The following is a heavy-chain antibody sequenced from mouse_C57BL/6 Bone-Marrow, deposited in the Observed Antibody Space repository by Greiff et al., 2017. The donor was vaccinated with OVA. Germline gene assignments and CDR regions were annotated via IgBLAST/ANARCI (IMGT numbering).Heavy chain of an antibody. V-gene: IGHV1-81*01. CDR1: GYTFTSYG. Sequence: QVQLQQSGAELARPGASVKLSCKASGYTFTSYGISWVKQRTGQGLEWIGEIYPRSGNTYYNEKLKGKATLTADKSSSTAYMELRSLTSEDSAVYFCARWGYYRAMDYWGQGTSVTVSS. D-gene: IGHD2-3*01. J-gene: IGHJ4*01. CDR3: ARWGYYRAMDY. CDR2: IYPRSGNT.